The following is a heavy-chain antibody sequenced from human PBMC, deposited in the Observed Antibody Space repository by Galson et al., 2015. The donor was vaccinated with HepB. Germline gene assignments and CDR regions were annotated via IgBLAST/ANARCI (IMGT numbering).Heavy chain of an antibody. V-gene: IGHV1-18*01. Sequence: SVKVSCKASGYTFTSYGISWVRQAPGQGLEWMGWISAYNGNTNYAQKLQGRVTMTTDTSTSTAYMELRSLRSDDTAVYYCARDRIVVVPAATRRDAFDIWGQGTMVTVSS. D-gene: IGHD2-2*01. J-gene: IGHJ3*02. CDR3: ARDRIVVVPAATRRDAFDI. CDR1: GYTFTSYG. CDR2: ISAYNGNT.